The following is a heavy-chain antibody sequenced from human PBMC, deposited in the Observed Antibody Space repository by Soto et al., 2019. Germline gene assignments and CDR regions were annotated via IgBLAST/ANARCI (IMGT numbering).Heavy chain of an antibody. CDR1: GGSISSGGYS. CDR2: IYHSGST. CDR3: ARSTAGSGYDLHPTRIDY. V-gene: IGHV4-30-2*01. J-gene: IGHJ4*02. Sequence: SETLSLTCAVSGGSISSGGYSWSWIRQPPGKGLECIGFIYHSGSTYYNPSLKSRVTISVDRSENQFSLKLSSVTAADTAVYYCARSTAGSGYDLHPTRIDYWGQGTLVTVSS. D-gene: IGHD5-12*01.